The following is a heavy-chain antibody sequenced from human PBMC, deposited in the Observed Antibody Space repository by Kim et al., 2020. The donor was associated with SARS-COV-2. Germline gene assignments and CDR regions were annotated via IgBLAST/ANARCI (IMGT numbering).Heavy chain of an antibody. Sequence: DYAVSVKSRITINPDTSENRFSLQLNSVTPEDTAVYYCARDEVDGYYFDYWGQGTLVTVSS. CDR3: ARDEVDGYYFDY. V-gene: IGHV6-1*01. J-gene: IGHJ4*02. D-gene: IGHD2-15*01.